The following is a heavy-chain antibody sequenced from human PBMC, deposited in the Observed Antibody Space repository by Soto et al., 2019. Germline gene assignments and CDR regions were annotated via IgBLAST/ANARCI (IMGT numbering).Heavy chain of an antibody. CDR2: IYASGSA. CDR3: ARSSHKEISFDP. D-gene: IGHD6-13*01. CDR1: NGSISNFY. V-gene: IGHV4-4*07. J-gene: IGHJ5*02. Sequence: QVQLQESGPGLVKPSETLSLSCTVSNGSISNFYWNWIRHPAGKGLEWIGRIYASGSASYNPSLRSRVTMSDDTSKNQFALKLKSVTAADTAVYYCARSSHKEISFDPCGQGTLVTVSS.